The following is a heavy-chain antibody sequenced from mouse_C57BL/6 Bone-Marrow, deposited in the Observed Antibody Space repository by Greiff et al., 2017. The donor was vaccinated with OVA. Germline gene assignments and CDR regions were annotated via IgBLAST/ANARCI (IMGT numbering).Heavy chain of an antibody. D-gene: IGHD2-3*01. Sequence: QVQLKESGPGLVQPSQSLSITCTVSGFSLTSYGVHWVRQSPGKGLEWLGVIWSGGSTDYNAAFISRLSISKDNSKSQVFFKMNSLQAGDTAIYYCAREGMVTTLYYYAMDYWGQGTSVTVSS. J-gene: IGHJ4*01. V-gene: IGHV2-2*01. CDR1: GFSLTSYG. CDR2: IWSGGST. CDR3: AREGMVTTLYYYAMDY.